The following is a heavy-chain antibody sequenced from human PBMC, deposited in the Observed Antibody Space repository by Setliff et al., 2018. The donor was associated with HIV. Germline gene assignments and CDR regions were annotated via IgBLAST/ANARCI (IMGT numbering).Heavy chain of an antibody. CDR3: AREVDVVTTSDAFDI. Sequence: PSETLRLSCVASSGFAFSDNPMNWIRQPPGKGLEWIGYIYYSGSTFYNPSLKSRTTISLDTSMNQFSLKLTSVTAADTAVYYCAREVDVVTTSDAFDIWGQGTMVTVSS. D-gene: IGHD2-21*02. CDR1: SGFAFSDNPM. CDR2: IYYSGST. J-gene: IGHJ3*02. V-gene: IGHV4-30-4*08.